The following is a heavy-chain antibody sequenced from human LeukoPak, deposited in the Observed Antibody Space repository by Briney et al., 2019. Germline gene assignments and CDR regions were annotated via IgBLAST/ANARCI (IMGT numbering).Heavy chain of an antibody. D-gene: IGHD3-10*01. Sequence: GGSLRLSCAASGFTLSSYAMSWVRQAPGKGLEWVSAISVSGGSTYYADSVKGRFTISRDNSKNTLYLQMNSLTAEDTAVYYCAKKVTGSYNNPLDYWGQGTLVTVSS. J-gene: IGHJ4*02. CDR1: GFTLSSYA. V-gene: IGHV3-23*01. CDR3: AKKVTGSYNNPLDY. CDR2: ISVSGGST.